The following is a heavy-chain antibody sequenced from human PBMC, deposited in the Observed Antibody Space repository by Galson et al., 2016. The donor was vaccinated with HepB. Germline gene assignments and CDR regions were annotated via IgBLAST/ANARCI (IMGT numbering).Heavy chain of an antibody. D-gene: IGHD1-7*01. CDR1: GYTFTNHW. Sequence: QSGAEVKKPGESLEISCKTSGYTFTNHWIGWVRQMSGKGLEWMGIIYPGHSETRYSPSFEGQVTISADKSVGTALLQWSSLKASDTAIYYCASAYEWNFYCDYWGRGIPVTVSS. V-gene: IGHV5-51*01. CDR2: IYPGHSET. J-gene: IGHJ4*02. CDR3: ASAYEWNFYCDY.